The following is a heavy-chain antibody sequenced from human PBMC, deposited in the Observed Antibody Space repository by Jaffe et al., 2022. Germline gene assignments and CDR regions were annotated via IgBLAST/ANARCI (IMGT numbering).Heavy chain of an antibody. J-gene: IGHJ4*02. V-gene: IGHV3-30*02. CDR1: GFTFSSYG. Sequence: QVQLVESGGGVVQPGGSLRLSCAASGFTFSSYGMHWVRQAPGKGLEWVAFIRYDGSNKYYADSVKGRFTISRDNSKNTLYLQMNSLRAEDTAVYYCAKFLGEYSSSSRDYWGQGTLVTVSS. CDR2: IRYDGSNK. D-gene: IGHD6-6*01. CDR3: AKFLGEYSSSSRDY.